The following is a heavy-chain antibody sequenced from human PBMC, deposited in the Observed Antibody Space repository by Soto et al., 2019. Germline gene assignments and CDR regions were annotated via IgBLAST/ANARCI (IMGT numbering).Heavy chain of an antibody. CDR3: VRGVIPANCFDY. CDR1: GFTFNSYW. J-gene: IGHJ4*02. D-gene: IGHD2-15*01. V-gene: IGHV3-74*01. Sequence: EVQLAESGGGLVQPGGSLRLSCAASGFTFNSYWMHWVRQVPGKGLVWVSRINNDGSTTNYADSVKGRFTISRDNARNTVYLQMNSLRADDTAVYYCVRGVIPANCFDYWGQGTLVTVSS. CDR2: INNDGSTT.